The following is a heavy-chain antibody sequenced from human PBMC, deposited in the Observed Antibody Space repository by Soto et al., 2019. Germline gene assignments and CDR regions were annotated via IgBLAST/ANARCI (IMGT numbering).Heavy chain of an antibody. CDR1: GFTFSSYE. D-gene: IGHD3-22*01. V-gene: IGHV3-48*03. J-gene: IGHJ6*02. CDR3: ARGPYDSGGYYYRFYGMDV. Sequence: LRLSCAASGFTFSSYEMNWVRQAPGKGLEWVSYISSSGSTIYYADSVKGRFTISRDNAKNSLYLQMNSLRAEDTAVYYCARGPYDSGGYYYRFYGMDVWGQGTTVTVSS. CDR2: ISSSGSTI.